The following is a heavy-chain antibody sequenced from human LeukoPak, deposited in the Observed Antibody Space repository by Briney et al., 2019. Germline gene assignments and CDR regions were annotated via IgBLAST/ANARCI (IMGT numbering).Heavy chain of an antibody. Sequence: SQTLSLTCALSGDSLSSNSAAWHGRTQSPSRGREWLTRTYYRSKWHNDYAVSVKSRITINPDTSKNQFSLQLNSVTPDDTAVYYCARELIDSFDIWGQGTMVTVSS. CDR2: TYYRSKWHN. CDR3: ARELIDSFDI. V-gene: IGHV6-1*01. J-gene: IGHJ3*02. CDR1: GDSLSSNSAA.